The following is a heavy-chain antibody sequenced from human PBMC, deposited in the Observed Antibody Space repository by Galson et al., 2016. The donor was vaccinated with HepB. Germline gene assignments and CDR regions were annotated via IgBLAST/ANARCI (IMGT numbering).Heavy chain of an antibody. CDR3: ASSYCTGGSCYFDD. J-gene: IGHJ4*02. CDR2: IYSGGTT. V-gene: IGHV3-53*01. Sequence: SLRLSCAVSGFPVTDNYMSWVRQAPGKGLEWLSVIYSGGTTNYADSLKGRSTISRDNSKNTVYLHISSLRVEDTAVYYCASSYCTGGSCYFDDWGQGTLLTVSS. CDR1: GFPVTDNY. D-gene: IGHD2-15*01.